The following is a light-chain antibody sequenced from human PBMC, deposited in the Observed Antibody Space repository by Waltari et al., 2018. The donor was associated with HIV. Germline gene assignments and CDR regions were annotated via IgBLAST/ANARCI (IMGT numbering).Light chain of an antibody. CDR3: AAWDDSLSGLYV. CDR2: RNK. J-gene: IGLJ1*01. Sequence: QSVLTQPPSASGTPGQRATISCSGSSSNIGRNYVCWYQQLPGTAPKLLIYRNKERPSGVPDRFSGSNSGTSASLAISGLRSEDEADYYCAAWDDSLSGLYVFGTGTKVTVL. V-gene: IGLV1-47*01. CDR1: SSNIGRNY.